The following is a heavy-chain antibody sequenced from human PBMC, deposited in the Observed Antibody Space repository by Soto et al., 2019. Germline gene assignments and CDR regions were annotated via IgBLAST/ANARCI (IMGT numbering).Heavy chain of an antibody. CDR3: ARGSYDSYAGFFGMDV. J-gene: IGHJ6*02. CDR1: GGSFMSQA. V-gene: IGHV1-69*13. CDR2: IIPFSGTV. Sequence: ASVKVSCKTPGGSFMSQAISWVRRAPGQGPEWMGGIIPFSGTVTYTQRFQGRLTLTADEPTKTTYMELSSLRSEDTAVYYCARGSYDSYAGFFGMDVWGQGTKVTVSS. D-gene: IGHD3-10*01.